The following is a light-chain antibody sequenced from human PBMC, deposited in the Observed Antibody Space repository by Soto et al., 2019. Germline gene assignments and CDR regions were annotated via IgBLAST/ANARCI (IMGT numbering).Light chain of an antibody. V-gene: IGKV1-5*01. CDR2: DAS. J-gene: IGKJ3*01. Sequence: DIQMTQSPYTLSASVGDRVTITCRATQSISSWLAWYQQKPGKAPKLLIFDASSLESGVPSRFSGSGSGTEFILTINSLQPEDFGTYFCQQSYSSPFTFGPGTRVDVK. CDR3: QQSYSSPFT. CDR1: QSISSW.